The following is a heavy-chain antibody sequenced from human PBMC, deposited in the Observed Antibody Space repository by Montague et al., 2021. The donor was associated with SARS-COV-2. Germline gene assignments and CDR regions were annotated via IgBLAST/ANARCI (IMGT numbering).Heavy chain of an antibody. Sequence: SETLSLTRAVHGGSLSGYYWSWIRQPPEKGLEWIGEINHSANTKXNPSLKSPVTISIDTSKNQFSLKMTSVTAADTATYYCASGIYPSGSYYNRYYYGLNIWGPGTTVIVSS. J-gene: IGHJ6*02. CDR3: ASGIYPSGSYYNRYYYGLNI. CDR1: GGSLSGYY. V-gene: IGHV4-34*01. CDR2: INHSANT. D-gene: IGHD3-10*01.